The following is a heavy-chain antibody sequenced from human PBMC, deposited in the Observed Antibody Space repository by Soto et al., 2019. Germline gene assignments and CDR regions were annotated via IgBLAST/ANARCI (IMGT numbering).Heavy chain of an antibody. D-gene: IGHD6-19*01. CDR2: VSGGGANT. J-gene: IGHJ4*02. Sequence: DVQLVESGGGFVQPGGSLRVSCAASGFTFSSYTMGWVRQAPGKGLGWVSSVSGGGANTYYADSVKGRFTISRDNPKNTIYLQMNNLRGEDTAVYYCAKDRGGFANGWEYFDFWGQGTLVIVSS. CDR1: GFTFSSYT. V-gene: IGHV3-23*04. CDR3: AKDRGGFANGWEYFDF.